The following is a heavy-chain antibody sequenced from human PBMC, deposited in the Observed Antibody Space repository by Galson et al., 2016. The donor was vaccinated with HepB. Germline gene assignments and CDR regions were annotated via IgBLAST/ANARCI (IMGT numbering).Heavy chain of an antibody. CDR2: ISYSGTA. CDR3: ARNDVPQVFHGMDV. D-gene: IGHD6-6*01. CDR1: GVPVRTFY. J-gene: IGHJ6*02. Sequence: ETLSLTCTVSGVPVRTFYWSWVRHPPGKGLEWLGYISYSGTADYNPSLKSRVTISMDKSKNQVSRKLNSTTAADTAVYYCARNDVPQVFHGMDVWGPGTTVTVSS. V-gene: IGHV4-59*02.